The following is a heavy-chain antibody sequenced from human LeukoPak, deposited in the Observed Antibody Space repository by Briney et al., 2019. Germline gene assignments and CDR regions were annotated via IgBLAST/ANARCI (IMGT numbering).Heavy chain of an antibody. V-gene: IGHV1-18*01. CDR3: ARDYCSGGSCYSDYFDY. CDR1: GYTFTSYG. Sequence: GASVKVSCKASGYTFTSYGISWVRQAPGQGLEWMGWISAYNGNTNYAQKLQGRVTMTTDTSTSTAYMELRSLRSDDTAVYYCARDYCSGGSCYSDYFDYWGQGTLVTVSS. CDR2: ISAYNGNT. J-gene: IGHJ4*02. D-gene: IGHD2-15*01.